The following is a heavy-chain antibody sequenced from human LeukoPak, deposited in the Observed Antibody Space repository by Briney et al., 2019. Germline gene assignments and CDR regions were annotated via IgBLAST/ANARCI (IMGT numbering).Heavy chain of an antibody. Sequence: SETLSLTCTVSGGSISSGGYYWSWIRQHPGKGLEWIGYIYYSGSTYYNPSLKSRVTISVDTSKNQFSLKLGSVTAADTAVYYCARATVEWFNQMNWFDPWGQGTLVTVSS. V-gene: IGHV4-31*03. J-gene: IGHJ5*02. CDR1: GGSISSGGYY. D-gene: IGHD3-3*01. CDR2: IYYSGST. CDR3: ARATVEWFNQMNWFDP.